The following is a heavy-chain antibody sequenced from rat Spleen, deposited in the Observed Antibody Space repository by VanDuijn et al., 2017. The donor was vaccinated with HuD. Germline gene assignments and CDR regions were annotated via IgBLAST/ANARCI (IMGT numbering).Heavy chain of an antibody. CDR1: GFTFSNYY. Sequence: EVQLVESGGDLVQPGRSMKVSCAASGFTFSNYYMAWVRQAPTKGLEWVAYISTGAGVPYYRDSVRGRFTIPRDNTKSTLYLQMNSLRSEDTATYYCTRGGYYGLDYWGQGIMVTVSS. D-gene: IGHD1-6*01. CDR2: ISTGAGVP. V-gene: IGHV5-27*01. CDR3: TRGGYYGLDY. J-gene: IGHJ2*01.